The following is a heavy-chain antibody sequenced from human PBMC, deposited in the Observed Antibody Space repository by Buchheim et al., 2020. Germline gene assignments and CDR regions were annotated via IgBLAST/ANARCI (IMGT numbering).Heavy chain of an antibody. Sequence: QVQLQESGPGLVKPSETLSLTCAVSGYSTSSGYYWGWIRQPPGKGLEWIGSNYHSGSTYYNPSLKSRVTISVDTSKNQFSLKLSSVTAADTAVYYCAHSKVTPFDYWGQGTL. CDR3: AHSKVTPFDY. CDR1: GYSTSSGYY. V-gene: IGHV4-38-2*01. D-gene: IGHD2-21*02. CDR2: NYHSGST. J-gene: IGHJ4*02.